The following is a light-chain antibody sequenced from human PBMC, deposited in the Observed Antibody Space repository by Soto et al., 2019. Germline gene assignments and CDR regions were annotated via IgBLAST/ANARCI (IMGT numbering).Light chain of an antibody. CDR1: QSIDTY. CDR3: QQSYSTPPT. CDR2: AAS. V-gene: IGKV1-39*01. Sequence: DIQMTQSPSSLSASVGDRVTITCRASQSIDTYLNWYHQRPGKAPKVLIYAASSLQSGVPSRFSGSGSGTDFTLTISSLLPEDSATYYCQQSYSTPPTFGQGTKVEI. J-gene: IGKJ1*01.